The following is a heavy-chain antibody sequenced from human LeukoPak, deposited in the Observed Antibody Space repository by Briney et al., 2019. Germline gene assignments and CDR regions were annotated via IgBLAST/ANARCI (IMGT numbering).Heavy chain of an antibody. J-gene: IGHJ4*02. V-gene: IGHV3-30*18. CDR2: ISYDGSNK. CDR1: GFTFSSYG. Sequence: GGSLRLSCAASGFTFSSYGMHWVRQAPGKGLEWVAVISYDGSNKYYADSVKGRFTISRDNSKNTLYLQMNSLRAEDTAVYYCAKDHGYDRSGYTDYWGQGTLATVSS. D-gene: IGHD3-22*01. CDR3: AKDHGYDRSGYTDY.